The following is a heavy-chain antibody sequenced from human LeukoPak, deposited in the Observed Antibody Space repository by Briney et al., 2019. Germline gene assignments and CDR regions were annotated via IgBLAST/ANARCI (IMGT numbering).Heavy chain of an antibody. D-gene: IGHD3-10*01. CDR1: RYTFTSYS. Sequence: ASVKVSCKASRYTFTSYSIHWVRQAPGQGLEWMGIINPSGASAMYAQKFQGRVTMTRDMSTATVYLDLSSLRFDDTAVYYCARGHGSGSTNWFDPWGQGTLVTVSS. CDR2: INPSGASA. CDR3: ARGHGSGSTNWFDP. V-gene: IGHV1-46*01. J-gene: IGHJ5*02.